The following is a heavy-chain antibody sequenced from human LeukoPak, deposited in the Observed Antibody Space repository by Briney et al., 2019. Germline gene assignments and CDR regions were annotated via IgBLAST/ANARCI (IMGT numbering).Heavy chain of an antibody. CDR1: GGTFSSYA. CDR3: AGAPARSYYDSSGYYSDY. V-gene: IGHV1-69*05. Sequence: SVKVSCKASGGTFSSYAISWVRQAPGQGLEWMGRIIPIFGTANYAQKFQGRVTITTDESTSTAYMELSSLRSEDTAVYYCAGAPARSYYDSSGYYSDYWGQGTLVTVSS. CDR2: IIPIFGTA. J-gene: IGHJ4*02. D-gene: IGHD3-22*01.